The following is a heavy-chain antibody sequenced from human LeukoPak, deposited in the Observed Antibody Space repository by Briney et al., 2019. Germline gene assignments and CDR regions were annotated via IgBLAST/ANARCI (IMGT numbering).Heavy chain of an antibody. CDR3: AVWGYCSGGSCSSLSYYCYYYMDV. V-gene: IGHV3-30*04. CDR2: ISYDGSNK. CDR1: GFTFSSYA. J-gene: IGHJ6*03. Sequence: SGGSLRLSCAASGFTFSSYAMHWVRQAPGKGLEWVAVISYDGSNKYYADSVKGRFTISRDNSKNTLYLQMNSLRAEDTAVYYCAVWGYCSGGSCSSLSYYCYYYMDVWGKGTTVTVSS. D-gene: IGHD2-15*01.